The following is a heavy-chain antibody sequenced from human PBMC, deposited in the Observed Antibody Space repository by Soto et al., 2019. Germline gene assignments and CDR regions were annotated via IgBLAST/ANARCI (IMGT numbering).Heavy chain of an antibody. Sequence: GGSLILSCAASGFTFSSYAMSWVRQTPGKGLEWVSAISGTGGAVYYAASVKGRFTISRDNSKNTLHLQMSSLRAEDTAVYYRAKDIHYHSVAFDPRGPGTMVTVSS. CDR2: ISGTGGAV. CDR1: GFTFSSYA. J-gene: IGHJ3*01. D-gene: IGHD1-26*01. V-gene: IGHV3-23*01. CDR3: AKDIHYHSVAFDP.